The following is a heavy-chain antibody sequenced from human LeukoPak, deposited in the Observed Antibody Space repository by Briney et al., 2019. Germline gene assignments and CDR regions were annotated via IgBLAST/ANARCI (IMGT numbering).Heavy chain of an antibody. J-gene: IGHJ6*02. CDR1: GYTFTGYY. D-gene: IGHD2-8*01. V-gene: IGHV1-2*02. CDR3: ARAKIVLMVYAHLGDNYYYYGMDV. CDR2: INPNSGGT. Sequence: GASVKVSCKASGYTFTGYYMHWVRQAPGQGLEWMGWINPNSGGTNYAQKFQGRVTMTRDTSISTAYMELSRLRSDDTAVYYCARAKIVLMVYAHLGDNYYYYGMDVWGQGTTVTVSS.